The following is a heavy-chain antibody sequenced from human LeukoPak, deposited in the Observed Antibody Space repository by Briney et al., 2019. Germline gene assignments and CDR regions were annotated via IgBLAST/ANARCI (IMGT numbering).Heavy chain of an antibody. CDR1: GYTFIDYY. D-gene: IGHD3-22*01. J-gene: IGHJ4*02. V-gene: IGHV1-46*01. Sequence: GASVKVSCKASGYTFIDYYIHWVRQAPGQGLEWMGIINPSGGSTNYAQKFQGRVTMTRDTSTSTVYMELSSLRSEDTAVYYCAKDLYHRYYHNSGHAFDYWGQGTLVTVSS. CDR2: INPSGGST. CDR3: AKDLYHRYYHNSGHAFDY.